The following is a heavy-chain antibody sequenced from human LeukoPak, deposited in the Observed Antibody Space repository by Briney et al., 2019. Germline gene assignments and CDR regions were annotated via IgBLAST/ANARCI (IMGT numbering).Heavy chain of an antibody. J-gene: IGHJ4*02. Sequence: PGGSLRLSCAAPGFTFSSYAMRRVRQAPGKGLEWVSAISGSGGSTYYADSVKGRFTISRDNSKNTLYLQMNSLRAEDTSVYYCAKEVRGSWYYYDSSVYPLDEYWGQGTLVTVSS. CDR3: AKEVRGSWYYYDSSVYPLDEY. CDR2: ISGSGGST. CDR1: GFTFSSYA. D-gene: IGHD3-22*01. V-gene: IGHV3-23*01.